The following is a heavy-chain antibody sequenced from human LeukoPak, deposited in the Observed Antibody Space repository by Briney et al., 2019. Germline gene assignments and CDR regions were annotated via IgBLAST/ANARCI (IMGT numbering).Heavy chain of an antibody. CDR2: INAGNGNT. D-gene: IGHD2-2*02. J-gene: IGHJ6*02. Sequence: GASVKVSCTASGYTFTSYAMHWVRQAPGQRLEWMGWINAGNGNTKYSQKFQGRVTITRDTSASTAYMELSSLRSEDTAVYYCARDDLGYQLLYDYYYYGMDVWGQGTTVTVSS. CDR3: ARDDLGYQLLYDYYYYGMDV. V-gene: IGHV1-3*01. CDR1: GYTFTSYA.